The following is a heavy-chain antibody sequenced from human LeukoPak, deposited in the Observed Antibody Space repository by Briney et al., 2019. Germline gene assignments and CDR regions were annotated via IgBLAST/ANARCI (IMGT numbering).Heavy chain of an antibody. CDR1: GGSISSYY. Sequence: SETLSLTCTVSGGSISSYYWSWIRQPPGKGLEWMGRIYTSGSTNYNPSLKSRVTMSVHTSKNQFSLKLSSVTAADTAVYYCASYYGSGSDYWGQGTLVTVSS. D-gene: IGHD3-10*01. CDR3: ASYYGSGSDY. V-gene: IGHV4-4*07. CDR2: IYTSGST. J-gene: IGHJ4*02.